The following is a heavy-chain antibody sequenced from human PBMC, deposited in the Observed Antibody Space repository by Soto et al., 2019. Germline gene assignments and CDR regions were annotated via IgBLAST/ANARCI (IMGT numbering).Heavy chain of an antibody. CDR1: GYTFTSYG. D-gene: IGHD1-1*01. CDR3: ARGRYGDY. V-gene: IGHV1-18*01. Sequence: QVHLVQSGAEVKKPGASVKVSCKASGYTFTSYGITWVRQAPGQGLEWMGWISAHNGNTDYAQKLQDRVIVTRDTATSTAYMELRRLRSDDTAGYYCARGRYGDYWGQGALVTVSS. J-gene: IGHJ4*02. CDR2: ISAHNGNT.